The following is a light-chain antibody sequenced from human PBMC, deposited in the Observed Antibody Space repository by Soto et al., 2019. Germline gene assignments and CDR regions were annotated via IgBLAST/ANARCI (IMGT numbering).Light chain of an antibody. Sequence: EILMTQSPATLAASPGERATLSCRASQSVGRKLAWYQQKPGQPPRLVMFDASIRATGVPARFSGGGSGTEFTLTISSLQSEDFALYYCQQYEKWPPTTFGQGTKVEIK. CDR1: QSVGRK. CDR3: QQYEKWPPTT. V-gene: IGKV3-15*01. CDR2: DAS. J-gene: IGKJ1*01.